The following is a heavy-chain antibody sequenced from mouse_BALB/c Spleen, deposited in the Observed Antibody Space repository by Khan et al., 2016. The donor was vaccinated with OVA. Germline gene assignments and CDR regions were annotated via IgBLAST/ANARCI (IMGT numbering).Heavy chain of an antibody. CDR1: GFTFSAYS. V-gene: IGHV5-6*01. CDR3: ASDLTGAFAY. Sequence: EVELVESGGDLVEPGGSLKLSCAASGFTFSAYSMSWVRQTAGKRLEWVATISSGGDYTYYVDNVKGRFTISRDNAKNTLYLQMSSLKSEDTAMYYSASDLTGAFAYWGQGTLVTVSA. CDR2: ISSGGDYT. D-gene: IGHD4-1*01. J-gene: IGHJ3*01.